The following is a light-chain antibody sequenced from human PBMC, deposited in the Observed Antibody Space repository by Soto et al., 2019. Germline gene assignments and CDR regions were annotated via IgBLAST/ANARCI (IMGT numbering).Light chain of an antibody. V-gene: IGKV3-11*01. Sequence: EIVLTQSTATLSLSPGDRATLSCRASQSVSSYLAWYQQKPGQAPRLLIYDASNRATGIPARFSGSGSGTDFTLTISSLEPEGFAVYYCQQRSSWPLTCGGGAKVEIK. J-gene: IGKJ4*01. CDR1: QSVSSY. CDR2: DAS. CDR3: QQRSSWPLT.